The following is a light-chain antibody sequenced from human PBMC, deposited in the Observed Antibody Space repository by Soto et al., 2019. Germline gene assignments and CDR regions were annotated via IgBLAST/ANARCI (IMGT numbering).Light chain of an antibody. CDR1: QNISSSY. CDR3: QQYGSSPC. Sequence: EIVLTQSPATLSLFLGERATLSCRASQNISSSYLAWYQQKPGQAPRLLIYGASSRATGIPDRFSGSGSGTDFTLTISRLEPEDFAVYYCQQYGSSPCFGPGTKVDIK. CDR2: GAS. V-gene: IGKV3-20*01. J-gene: IGKJ3*01.